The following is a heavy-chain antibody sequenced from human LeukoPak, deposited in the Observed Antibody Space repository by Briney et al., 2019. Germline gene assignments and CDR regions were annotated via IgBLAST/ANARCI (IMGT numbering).Heavy chain of an antibody. Sequence: ASVKVSCKAPGYTFTGYYMHWVRQAPGQGLEWMGWINPNSGGTNYAQKFQGRVTMTRDTSISTAYMELSRLRSDDTAVYYCARRYRYDYGGNSLGYWGQGTLVTVSS. CDR2: INPNSGGT. CDR3: ARRYRYDYGGNSLGY. V-gene: IGHV1-2*02. CDR1: GYTFTGYY. J-gene: IGHJ4*02. D-gene: IGHD4-23*01.